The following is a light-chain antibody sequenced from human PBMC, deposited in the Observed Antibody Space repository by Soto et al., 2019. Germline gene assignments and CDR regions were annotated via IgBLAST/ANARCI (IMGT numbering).Light chain of an antibody. CDR1: QSVSSSY. CDR2: GAS. Sequence: EIVLTQSPGTLSLSPGERATLSCRASQSVSSSYLAWYQQKPGQAPRLLIYGASSRATGIPDRFSGSGSGTDFTLTISRLEPEDFAVYYGQQYGSSPLVTVGQGTRLELK. CDR3: QQYGSSPLVT. J-gene: IGKJ5*01. V-gene: IGKV3-20*01.